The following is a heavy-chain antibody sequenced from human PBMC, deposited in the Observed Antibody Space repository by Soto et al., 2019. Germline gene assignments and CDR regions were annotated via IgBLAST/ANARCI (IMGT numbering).Heavy chain of an antibody. D-gene: IGHD3-22*01. J-gene: IGHJ4*02. V-gene: IGHV4-31*03. CDR1: GGSISSGGYY. CDR3: ARVNYYDSSGYYTPHFDY. Sequence: QVQLQESGPGLVKPSQTLSLTCTVSGGSISSGGYYWSWIRQHPGKGLEWIGYIYYSGSTYYNPSLKSRVTISVDTSKNQFSLKLSSVPAADTAVYYCARVNYYDSSGYYTPHFDYWGQGTLVTVSS. CDR2: IYYSGST.